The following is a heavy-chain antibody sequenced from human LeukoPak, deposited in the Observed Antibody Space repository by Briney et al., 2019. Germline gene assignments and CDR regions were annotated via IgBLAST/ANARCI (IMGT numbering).Heavy chain of an antibody. CDR2: IYSGGST. V-gene: IGHV3-53*05. D-gene: IGHD5-24*01. CDR1: GFTVSSNY. CDR3: AKDRGWLQLRGYYFDY. Sequence: PGGSLRLSCAASGFTVSSNYMSWVRQAPGKGLEWVSVIYSGGSTYYADSVKGRFTISRDNSKNTLYLQMNSLRAEDTAVYYCAKDRGWLQLRGYYFDYWGQGTLVTVSS. J-gene: IGHJ4*02.